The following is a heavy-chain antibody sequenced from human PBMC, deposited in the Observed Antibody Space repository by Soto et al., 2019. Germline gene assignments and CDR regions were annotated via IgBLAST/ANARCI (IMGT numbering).Heavy chain of an antibody. CDR3: AKQVRDGTSSPYYFDY. V-gene: IGHV3-23*01. CDR2: ISSAVNT. Sequence: GGSLRLSCAGSGFTFSNYAMSWVRQAPGKGLEWVSAISSAVNTYYADSVKGRFTISRDNSKNTLSLQMNSLRAEDTAVYCCAKQVRDGTSSPYYFDYWGQGTLVTVSS. CDR1: GFTFSNYA. J-gene: IGHJ4*02. D-gene: IGHD6-6*01.